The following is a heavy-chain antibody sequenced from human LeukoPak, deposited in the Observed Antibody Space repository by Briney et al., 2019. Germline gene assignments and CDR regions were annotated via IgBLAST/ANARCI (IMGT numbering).Heavy chain of an antibody. CDR1: GYTFTSYG. J-gene: IGHJ4*02. D-gene: IGHD3-22*01. V-gene: IGHV1-18*01. CDR3: ARDLHYYDSSGYYWSY. CDR2: ISAYNGNT. Sequence: ASVKVSCKASGYTFTSYGISRVRRAPGQGLEWMGWISAYNGNTNYAQKLQGRVTMTTDTSTSTAYMELRSLRSDDTAVYYCARDLHYYDSSGYYWSYWGQGTLVTVSS.